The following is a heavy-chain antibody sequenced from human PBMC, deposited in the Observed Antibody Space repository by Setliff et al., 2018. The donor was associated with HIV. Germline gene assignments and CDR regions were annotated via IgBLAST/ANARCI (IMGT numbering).Heavy chain of an antibody. CDR1: GGSISNYY. Sequence: KPSETLSLTCTVSGGSISNYYWSWIRQPPGKGLEWIGHIYSSGSTNYNPSLKSRVTISVDTSKNQISLKLSSVTAADTAVYYCARDDRNWNPLDVFDVWGQGTLVTVSS. V-gene: IGHV4-4*08. CDR3: ARDDRNWNPLDVFDV. J-gene: IGHJ3*01. CDR2: IYSSGST. D-gene: IGHD1-1*01.